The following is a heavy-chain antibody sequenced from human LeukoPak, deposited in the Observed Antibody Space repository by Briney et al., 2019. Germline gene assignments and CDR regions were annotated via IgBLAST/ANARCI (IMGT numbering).Heavy chain of an antibody. CDR1: GGSFSGYY. CDR2: INHSGST. J-gene: IGHJ1*01. CDR3: ARDSSGYYYEGYFQH. D-gene: IGHD3-22*01. Sequence: PETLSLTCAVYGGSFSGYYWSWIRQPPGKGLEWIGEINHSGSTNYNPSLKSQVTISVDTSKNQFSLKLSSVTAADTAVYYCARDSSGYYYEGYFQHWGQGTLVTVSS. V-gene: IGHV4-34*01.